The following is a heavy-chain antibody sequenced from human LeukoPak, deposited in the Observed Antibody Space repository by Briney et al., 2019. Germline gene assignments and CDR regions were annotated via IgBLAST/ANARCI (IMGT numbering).Heavy chain of an antibody. J-gene: IGHJ3*01. D-gene: IGHD5-18*01. CDR2: IVPILGIA. CDR3: ARDQGDNSYGYYAIWYAFDV. V-gene: IGHV1-69*04. CDR1: GGTFNNYA. Sequence: SLKVSCRASGGTFNNYAISWVRQAPGQGLEWMGRIVPILGIANYAQGFQGRLIITAEKATSSAYRELSSLRSEDTAVYYCARDQGDNSYGYYAIWYAFDVWGQGTMVTVSS.